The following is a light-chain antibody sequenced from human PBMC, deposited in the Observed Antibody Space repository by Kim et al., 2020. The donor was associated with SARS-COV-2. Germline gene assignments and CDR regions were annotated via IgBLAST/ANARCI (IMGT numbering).Light chain of an antibody. CDR3: QQYNNWPLS. J-gene: IGKJ4*01. Sequence: EIVMTQSPATLSVSPGERATLSCRASQGVSSNLAWYQQKPGQAPRLLIYGASTRATSIPARFSGSGSDTEFTLTISSLQSEDFAVYYCQQYNNWPLSFGGGTKVDIK. V-gene: IGKV3-15*01. CDR1: QGVSSN. CDR2: GAS.